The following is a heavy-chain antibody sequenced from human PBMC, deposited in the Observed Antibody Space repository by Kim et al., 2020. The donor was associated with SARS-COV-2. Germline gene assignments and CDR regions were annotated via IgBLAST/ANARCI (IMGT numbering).Heavy chain of an antibody. Sequence: GGSLRLSCAASGFTFANAWMHWVRQAPGKGLEWVARIKSKTNGGTTDYAAPGKGTITISSDDTRIMLHLQINSLKNEAVSDYYCTRVMNCGQGTPVTVS. J-gene: IGHJ4*02. CDR3: TRVMN. CDR1: GFTFANAW. CDR2: IKSKTNGGTT. V-gene: IGHV3-15*01.